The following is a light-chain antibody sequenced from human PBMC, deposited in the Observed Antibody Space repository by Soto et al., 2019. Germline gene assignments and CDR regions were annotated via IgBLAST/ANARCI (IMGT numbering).Light chain of an antibody. CDR3: QLYGSSPWT. CDR2: GVS. Sequence: EIVLTQSPGTLSLSPGERATLSCRASQSVSNSYLAWYQQKPRQAPRLLIHGVSIRATGIPDRFSGSGSGTDFTLSISRLEPEDFAVYYCQLYGSSPWTFGQGTKVEIK. V-gene: IGKV3-20*01. J-gene: IGKJ1*01. CDR1: QSVSNSY.